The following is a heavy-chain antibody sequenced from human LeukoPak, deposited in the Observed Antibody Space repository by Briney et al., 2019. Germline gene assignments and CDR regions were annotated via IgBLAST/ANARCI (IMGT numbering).Heavy chain of an antibody. CDR1: GGSISSYY. CDR3: ARSGGPLNWFDP. J-gene: IGHJ5*02. CDR2: IYYSGST. V-gene: IGHV4-59*12. Sequence: SETLSLTCTVSGGSISSYYWSWIRQPPGKGLEWIGYIYYSGSTNYNPPLKSRVTISVDTSKNQFSLKLSSVTAADTAVYYCARSGGPLNWFDPWGQGTPVTVSS.